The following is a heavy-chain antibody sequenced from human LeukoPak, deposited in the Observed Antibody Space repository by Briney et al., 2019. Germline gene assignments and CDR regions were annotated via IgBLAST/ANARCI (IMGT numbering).Heavy chain of an antibody. CDR1: GGSISSYY. CDR2: IYYSGST. V-gene: IGHV4-59*08. Sequence: SETLSLTCTVSGGSISSYYWSWIRQPPGKGLEWIGYIYYSGSTNYNPSLKSRVTISVDTSKNQFSLKLSSVTAADTAVYYCARAVPPDFGVYYFDYWGQGTLVTVSS. D-gene: IGHD3-3*01. J-gene: IGHJ4*02. CDR3: ARAVPPDFGVYYFDY.